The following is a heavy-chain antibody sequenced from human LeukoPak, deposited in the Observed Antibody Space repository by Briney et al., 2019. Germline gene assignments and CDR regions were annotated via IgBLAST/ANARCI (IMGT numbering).Heavy chain of an antibody. Sequence: GGSLRLSCAASGFTFSSYAMSWVRQVPGKGLEWVSAISGSGGSTYYADSVKGRFTISRDNSKNTLYLQMNSLRAEDTAVYYCGYYDSSGYYLFPDYWGQGTLVTVSS. CDR3: GYYDSSGYYLFPDY. CDR1: GFTFSSYA. D-gene: IGHD3-22*01. CDR2: ISGSGGST. V-gene: IGHV3-23*01. J-gene: IGHJ4*02.